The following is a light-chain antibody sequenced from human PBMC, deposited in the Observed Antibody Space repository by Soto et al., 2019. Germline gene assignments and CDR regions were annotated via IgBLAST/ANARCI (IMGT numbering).Light chain of an antibody. CDR3: CSYGGSYV. V-gene: IGLV2-23*02. Sequence: QAALTQPGPLSGAFWERGTIPCPGNISDVGSYNLVSWYQQHPGKAPKVMIYEVSKRPSGVSNRFSGSKSGNTASLTISGLQAEDEADYYCCSYGGSYVFGTGTKVTVL. CDR1: ISDVGSYNL. CDR2: EVS. J-gene: IGLJ1*01.